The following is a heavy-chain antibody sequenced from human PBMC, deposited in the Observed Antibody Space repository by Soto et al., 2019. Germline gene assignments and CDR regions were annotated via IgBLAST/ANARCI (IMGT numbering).Heavy chain of an antibody. J-gene: IGHJ3*02. Sequence: EVQLVESGGGLVQPGGSLRLSCAASGFTFSSNWMHWVRQAPGKGLVWVSRIKSDGSSTNYADSVKGRFTISRDNAKNTLYLQMNSLRAEDTAVYYCAASEGGVSSQADAFDMWGQGTMVTVSS. CDR1: GFTFSSNW. V-gene: IGHV3-74*01. CDR3: AASEGGVSSQADAFDM. D-gene: IGHD2-8*02. CDR2: IKSDGSST.